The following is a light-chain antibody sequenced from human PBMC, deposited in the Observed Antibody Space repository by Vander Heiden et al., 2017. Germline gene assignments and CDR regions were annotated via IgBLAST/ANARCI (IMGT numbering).Light chain of an antibody. CDR2: DAS. J-gene: IGKJ5*01. Sequence: EIVLTQSPATLSLSPGERAPLSCRASQSVSSYLAWYQQKPGQAPRLLIYDASNRATGIPARFSGSGSGTDFTLTISSLEPEDFAVYYCQQRSNWPITFGQGTRLXIK. CDR1: QSVSSY. CDR3: QQRSNWPIT. V-gene: IGKV3-11*01.